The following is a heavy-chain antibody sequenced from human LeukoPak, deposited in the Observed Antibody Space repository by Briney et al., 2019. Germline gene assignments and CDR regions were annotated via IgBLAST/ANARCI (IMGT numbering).Heavy chain of an antibody. CDR1: GYIFTHHF. V-gene: IGHV1-2*02. CDR3: ARGRYRYSYDY. J-gene: IGHJ4*02. Sequence: ASVRVSCKASGYIFTHHFFHWVRQAPGQGREWMGWIRPTDGATKVAQKFQGRVTLTRDTPISTVYMEMSGLRFDDTAMYYCARGRYRYSYDYWGQGTLVTVSS. D-gene: IGHD1-26*01. CDR2: IRPTDGAT.